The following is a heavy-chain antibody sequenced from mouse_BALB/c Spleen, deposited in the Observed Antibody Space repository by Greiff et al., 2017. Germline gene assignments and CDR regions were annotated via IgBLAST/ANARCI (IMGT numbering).Heavy chain of an antibody. D-gene: IGHD1-1*01. CDR3: ARGPITTVVATYFDV. CDR1: GFTFSDYY. V-gene: IGHV5-4*02. J-gene: IGHJ1*01. Sequence: EVHLVESGGGLVKPGGSLKLSCAASGFTFSDYYMYWVRQTPEKRLEWVATISDGGSYTYYPDSVKGRFTISRDNAKNNLYLQMSSLKSEDTAMYYCARGPITTVVATYFDVWGAGTTVTVSS. CDR2: ISDGGSYT.